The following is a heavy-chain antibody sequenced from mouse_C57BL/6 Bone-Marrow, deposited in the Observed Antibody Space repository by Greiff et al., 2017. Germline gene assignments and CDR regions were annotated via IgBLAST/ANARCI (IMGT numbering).Heavy chain of an antibody. D-gene: IGHD3-1*01. V-gene: IGHV5-9*01. CDR3: ARGLAGFDY. CDR1: GFTFSRYT. Sequence: EVKLVESGGGLVKPGGSLKLSCAASGFTFSRYTMSWVRQTPEKRLEWVATISGGGGNTYYPDSVKGRFTISRDHAKNTLYLQMSSLRSEDTALYYCARGLAGFDYWGQGTTLTVSS. J-gene: IGHJ2*01. CDR2: ISGGGGNT.